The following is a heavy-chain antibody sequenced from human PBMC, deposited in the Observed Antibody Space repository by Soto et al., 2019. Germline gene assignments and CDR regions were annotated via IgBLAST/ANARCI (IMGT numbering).Heavy chain of an antibody. V-gene: IGHV1-18*01. CDR3: ARVRGFAGFEY. CDR2: ISAYNGNR. CDR1: GYTFTIYC. Sequence: DSVKVSCKASGYTFTIYCISGVRQAPGQGLEWMGWISAYNGNRNYAQKLQARVTMTTDTSTSTAYMELRSLRSDDTAVYSYARVRGFAGFEYWGQGRLVTASS. J-gene: IGHJ4*02.